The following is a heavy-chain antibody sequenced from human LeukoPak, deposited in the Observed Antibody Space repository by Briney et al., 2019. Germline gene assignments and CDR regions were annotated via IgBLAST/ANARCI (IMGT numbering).Heavy chain of an antibody. CDR2: INHSGST. D-gene: IGHD3-10*01. CDR3: ARDIRYYYGSGSYQGWFDP. J-gene: IGHJ5*02. V-gene: IGHV4-34*01. Sequence: SEPLSLTCAVYGGSFSGYYWSWIRQPPGKGLEWIGEINHSGSTNYNPSLKSRVTISVNTSKNQFSLQLSSVTAADTAVYYCARDIRYYYGSGSYQGWFDPWGQGTLVTVSS. CDR1: GGSFSGYY.